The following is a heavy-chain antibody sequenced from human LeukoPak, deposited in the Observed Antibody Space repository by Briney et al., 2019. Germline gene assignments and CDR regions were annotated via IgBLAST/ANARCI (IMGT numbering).Heavy chain of an antibody. CDR2: INSDGHTT. J-gene: IGHJ4*02. Sequence: GTSLRLSCAASGFTFSNSWMHWVRQAPGKGLVWVSRINSDGHTTSYADSVKGRFTVSRDNAKNTLYLQMSSLRAEDTAVYYCASGYGDYVDYWGQGTLVTVSS. D-gene: IGHD4-17*01. CDR3: ASGYGDYVDY. V-gene: IGHV3-74*01. CDR1: GFTFSNSW.